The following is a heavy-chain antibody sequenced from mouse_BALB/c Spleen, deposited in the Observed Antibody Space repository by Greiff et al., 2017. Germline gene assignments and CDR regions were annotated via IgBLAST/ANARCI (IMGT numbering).Heavy chain of an antibody. Sequence: EVKLMESGPGLVKPSQSLSFTCTVTGYSITSDYAWNWIRQFPGNKLEWMGYISYSGSTRYNPSLKSRISITRDTSKNQFFLQLNSVTTEDTATYYCAYYGYDVGNNFDYWGQGTTLTVSS. V-gene: IGHV3-2*02. CDR1: GYSITSDYA. CDR3: AYYGYDVGNNFDY. D-gene: IGHD2-2*01. CDR2: ISYSGST. J-gene: IGHJ2*01.